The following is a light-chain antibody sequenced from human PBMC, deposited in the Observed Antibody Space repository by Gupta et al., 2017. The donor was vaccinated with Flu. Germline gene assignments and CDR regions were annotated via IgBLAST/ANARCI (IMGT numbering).Light chain of an antibody. J-gene: IGKJ1*01. CDR2: GAS. CDR3: QKDGDSPRT. CDR1: QSVSNNY. V-gene: IGKV3-20*01. Sequence: EIVLTQSPGTLSLSPGERATLSCRASQSVSNNYLAWYQQKPGQAPRLLIYGASSRATGIPDRFSGSGSGTDFTLTISRLEPEDFAVYYCQKDGDSPRTFGQGTKVEIK.